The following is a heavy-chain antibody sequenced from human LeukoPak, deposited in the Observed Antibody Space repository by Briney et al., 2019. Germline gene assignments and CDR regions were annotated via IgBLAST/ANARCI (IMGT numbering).Heavy chain of an antibody. Sequence: ASVKVSCKASGYTFTSYGISWVRQAPGQGLEWVGWISGYNGDTKYAQKFQGRVTMTTDTPTNTAYMELRSLRSDDTAVFYCARDLPIVVIPAAQENYFDYWGHGTLVTVSS. D-gene: IGHD2-2*01. CDR2: ISGYNGDT. V-gene: IGHV1-18*01. CDR1: GYTFTSYG. J-gene: IGHJ4*01. CDR3: ARDLPIVVIPAAQENYFDY.